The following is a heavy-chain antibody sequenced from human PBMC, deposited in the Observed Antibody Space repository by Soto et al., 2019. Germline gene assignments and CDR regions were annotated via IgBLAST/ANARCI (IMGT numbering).Heavy chain of an antibody. V-gene: IGHV3-21*01. CDR3: ARDCGDSGYYYYYMDV. D-gene: IGHD2-21*01. CDR1: GFTFSSYS. J-gene: IGHJ6*03. Sequence: EVQLVESGGGLVKPGGSLRLSCAASGFTFSSYSMNWVRQAPGKGLEWVSSISSSSSYIYYADSVKGRFNISRDNAKNSLYLQMNSLRAEDTAVYYCARDCGDSGYYYYYMDVWGKGTTVTVSS. CDR2: ISSSSSYI.